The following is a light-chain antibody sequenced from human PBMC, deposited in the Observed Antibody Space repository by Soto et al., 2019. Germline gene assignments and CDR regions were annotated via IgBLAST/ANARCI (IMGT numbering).Light chain of an antibody. CDR3: MQTKQLPLT. V-gene: IGKV2D-29*01. J-gene: IGKJ4*02. CDR1: QSLLHSDGKTY. Sequence: IVITHTPLSLSVTFGQPASISCKCSQSLLHSDGKTYLYWYLQRPGQPPQLLMSEVSDRFSGVPDRFIGTGSGADFTLTISRVEAEDVGLYSCMQTKQLPLTLGSGTKVDIK. CDR2: EVS.